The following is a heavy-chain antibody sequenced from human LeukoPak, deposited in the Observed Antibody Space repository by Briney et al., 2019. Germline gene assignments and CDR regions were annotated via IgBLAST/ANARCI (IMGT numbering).Heavy chain of an antibody. CDR1: GGSISSSNFY. Sequence: SETLSLTCTVSGGSISSSNFYWGWIRQPPGKGLEWIALIYYSGSTYYNPSLRSRVTISVDTSKNQFSLKLNSVTAADTAVYYCARQGEYSSSWSSFGYWGQGTLVTVSS. V-gene: IGHV4-39*01. D-gene: IGHD6-13*01. CDR3: ARQGEYSSSWSSFGY. J-gene: IGHJ4*02. CDR2: IYYSGST.